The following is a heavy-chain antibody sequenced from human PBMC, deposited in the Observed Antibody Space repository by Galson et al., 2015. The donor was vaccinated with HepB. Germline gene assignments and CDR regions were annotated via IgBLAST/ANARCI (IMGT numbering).Heavy chain of an antibody. D-gene: IGHD2-2*01. V-gene: IGHV1-18*04. CDR1: GYTFTSYG. J-gene: IGHJ6*02. CDR2: ISAYNGNT. Sequence: SVKVSCKASGYTFTSYGISWVRQAPGQGLEWMGWISAYNGNTNYAQKLQGRVTMTTDTSTSTAYMELRSLRSDDTAVYYCARDPPAAVLGYYYYGMDVWGQGTTVTVSS. CDR3: ARDPPAAVLGYYYYGMDV.